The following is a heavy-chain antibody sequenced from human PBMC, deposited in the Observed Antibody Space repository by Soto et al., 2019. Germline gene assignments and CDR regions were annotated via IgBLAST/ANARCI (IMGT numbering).Heavy chain of an antibody. D-gene: IGHD5-18*01. CDR3: ARTNRGYSYGYSFDY. Sequence: SGPTLVNPTETLTLTCTVSGFSLSNARMGVSWIRQPPGKALEWLAHIFSNDEKSYSTSLKSRLTISKDTSKSQVVLTMTNMDPVDTATYYCARTNRGYSYGYSFDYWGQGTLVTVS. CDR1: GFSLSNARMG. J-gene: IGHJ4*02. CDR2: IFSNDEK. V-gene: IGHV2-26*01.